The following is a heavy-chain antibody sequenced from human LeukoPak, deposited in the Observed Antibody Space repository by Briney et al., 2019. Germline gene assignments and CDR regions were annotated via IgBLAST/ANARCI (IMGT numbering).Heavy chain of an antibody. CDR1: GMTFSNHW. D-gene: IGHD3-16*01. V-gene: IGHV3-74*01. J-gene: IGHJ4*02. CDR2: IKTDGRTT. CDR3: TTGPSYGYEW. Sequence: GGSLRLSCAASGMTFSNHWMHWVRQVPGKGLVWVSLIKTDGRTTIYAYSVKGRFAISRDNGKSTLYLQMNSLRAEDTAIYYCTTGPSYGYEWWGQGTVVTVSS.